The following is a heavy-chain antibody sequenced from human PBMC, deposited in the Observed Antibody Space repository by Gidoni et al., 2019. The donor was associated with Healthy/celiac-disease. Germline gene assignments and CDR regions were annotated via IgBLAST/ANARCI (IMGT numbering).Heavy chain of an antibody. V-gene: IGHV4-39*01. CDR1: GGSISSSSYY. J-gene: IGHJ4*02. D-gene: IGHD6-19*01. CDR2: IYYSGST. CDR3: ARQGSYSSGWYGKD. Sequence: QLQLQESGPGLVKPSETLSLTCTVSGGSISSSSYYWGWIRQPPGKGLEWIGSIYYSGSTYYNPSLKSRVTISVDTSKNQFSLKLSSVTAADTAVYYCARQGSYSSGWYGKDWGQGTLVTVSS.